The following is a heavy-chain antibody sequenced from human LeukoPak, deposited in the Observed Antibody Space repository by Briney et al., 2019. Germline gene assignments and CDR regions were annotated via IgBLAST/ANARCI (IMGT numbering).Heavy chain of an antibody. J-gene: IGHJ6*03. Sequence: GGSLRLSCAASGFTFSSYGMNWVRQAPGKGLEWVSYISSSSSTIYYADSVKGRFTISRDNAKNSLYLQMNSLRAEDTAVYYCARDEPNYYYMDVWDKGTTVTVSS. CDR2: ISSSSSTI. V-gene: IGHV3-48*04. CDR1: GFTFSSYG. CDR3: ARDEPNYYYMDV.